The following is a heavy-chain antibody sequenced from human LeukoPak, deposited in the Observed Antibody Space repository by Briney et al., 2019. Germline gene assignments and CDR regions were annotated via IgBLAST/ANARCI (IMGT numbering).Heavy chain of an antibody. CDR2: INPNSGGT. D-gene: IGHD2-2*01. V-gene: IGHV1-2*02. Sequence: ASVKVSCKASGYTFTGYYMHWVRQAPGQGLEWMGWINPNSGGTNYAQKFQGRVTMTRDTSISTAYMELSRLRSDDTAVYYCARDLPYCSSTSCSKASYNWFDPWGQGTLVTVSS. J-gene: IGHJ5*02. CDR1: GYTFTGYY. CDR3: ARDLPYCSSTSCSKASYNWFDP.